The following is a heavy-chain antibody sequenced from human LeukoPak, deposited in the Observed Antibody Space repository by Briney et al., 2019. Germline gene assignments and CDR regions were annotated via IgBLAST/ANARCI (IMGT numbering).Heavy chain of an antibody. Sequence: SVKVSCKASGGTFSSYAISWVRQAPGQGLEWMGRIIPIFGIANCAQKFQGRVTITADKSTSTAYMELSSLRSEDTAVYYCARGYCSGGSCPYYYYYGMDVWGQGTTVTVSS. CDR2: IIPIFGIA. J-gene: IGHJ6*02. CDR3: ARGYCSGGSCPYYYYYGMDV. D-gene: IGHD2-15*01. V-gene: IGHV1-69*04. CDR1: GGTFSSYA.